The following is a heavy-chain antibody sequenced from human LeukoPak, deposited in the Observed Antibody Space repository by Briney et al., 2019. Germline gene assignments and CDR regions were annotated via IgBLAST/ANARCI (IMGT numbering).Heavy chain of an antibody. CDR2: INPNSGGT. CDR1: GYTFTGYY. J-gene: IGHJ4*02. CDR3: ARGASGWYSYDFGVYYFDY. D-gene: IGHD6-19*01. V-gene: IGHV1-2*02. Sequence: ASVKVSCKASGYTFTGYYMHWVRQAPGQGLEWMGWINPNSGGTNYAQKFQGRVTMTRDTPISTAYMELSRLRSDDTAVYYCARGASGWYSYDFGVYYFDYWGQGTLVTVSS.